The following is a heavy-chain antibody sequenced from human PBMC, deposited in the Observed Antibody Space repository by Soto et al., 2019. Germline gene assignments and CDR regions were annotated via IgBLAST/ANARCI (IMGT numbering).Heavy chain of an antibody. CDR1: GFTFTRYS. V-gene: IGHV3-21*06. CDR3: ARESEDLTSNFDY. J-gene: IGHJ4*02. CDR2: ISSTTNYI. Sequence: GVSLRLSCAASGFTFTRYSMNWVRQAPGKGLEWVSSISSTTNYIYYGDSMKGRFTISRDNAKNSLYLEMNSLRAEDTAVYYCARESEDLTSNFDYWGQGTLGTVSS.